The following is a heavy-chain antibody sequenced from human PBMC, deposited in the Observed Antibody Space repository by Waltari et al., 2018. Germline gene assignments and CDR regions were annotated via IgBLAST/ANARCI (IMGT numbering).Heavy chain of an antibody. V-gene: IGHV3-23*01. D-gene: IGHD2-21*02. CDR3: TRGATGDCNAPSDY. CDR2: VSVSSRNT. Sequence: EVQLLESGGGLEQPGGSLRLSCAVSGFTFSQYAMRWVRQAPGKGLEWGPCVSVSSRNTYYADSVKGRFSISRDSSKSTLYLQMNSLRAEDTAVYYCTRGATGDCNAPSDYWGQGTLVTVSS. CDR1: GFTFSQYA. J-gene: IGHJ4*02.